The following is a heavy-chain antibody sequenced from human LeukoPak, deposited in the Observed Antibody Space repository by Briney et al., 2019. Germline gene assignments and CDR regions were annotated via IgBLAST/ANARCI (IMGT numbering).Heavy chain of an antibody. Sequence: PGGSLRLSCAASGFTFSDYYMSWIRQAPGKGLEWVSYISSSGSTIYYADSVKGRFTISRDNAKNSLYLQMNSLRAEDTAVYYCARGGADYDMLTGYPAYYFDYWGQGTLVTVSS. D-gene: IGHD3-9*01. CDR2: ISSSGSTI. CDR3: ARGGADYDMLTGYPAYYFDY. V-gene: IGHV3-11*04. J-gene: IGHJ4*02. CDR1: GFTFSDYY.